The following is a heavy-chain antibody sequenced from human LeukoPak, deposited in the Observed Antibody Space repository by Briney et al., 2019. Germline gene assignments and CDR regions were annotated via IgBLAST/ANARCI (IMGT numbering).Heavy chain of an antibody. CDR3: ARERLHANVDNVHYYGMDV. Sequence: GGSLRLSCAASRFSLNTHWMTWVRQAPGKGLEWVANVNQDGSAKNYVDSVKGRFTISRDNAKNPLYLQMNTLRAEDTAIYYCARERLHANVDNVHYYGMDVWGQGTTVTVSS. CDR1: RFSLNTHW. J-gene: IGHJ6*02. V-gene: IGHV3-7*04. D-gene: IGHD1-1*01. CDR2: VNQDGSAK.